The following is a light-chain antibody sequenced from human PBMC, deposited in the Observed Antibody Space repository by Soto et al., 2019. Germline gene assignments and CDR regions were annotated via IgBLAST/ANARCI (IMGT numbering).Light chain of an antibody. V-gene: IGKV3-15*01. CDR2: GAS. J-gene: IGKJ3*01. CDR3: QQYNNWPPST. CDR1: QSVSSS. Sequence: EIVMTQSPATLSVSPGERVTLSCRASQSVSSSLAWYQQKPGQAPRLLIYGASTKATGIPARFSGSGSGTEFTITISSLQSEDFAVYYCQQYNNWPPSTFGPGTKVDIK.